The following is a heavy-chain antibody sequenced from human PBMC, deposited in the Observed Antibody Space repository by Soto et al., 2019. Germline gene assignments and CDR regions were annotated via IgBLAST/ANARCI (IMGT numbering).Heavy chain of an antibody. CDR3: TTGIYDFWSGYYMDAFDI. CDR1: GSTFSNAW. J-gene: IGHJ3*02. D-gene: IGHD3-3*01. CDR2: IKSKTDGGTT. V-gene: IGHV3-15*01. Sequence: GGSPRLSCAASGSTFSNAWMSWVRQAPGKGLEWVGRIKSKTDGGTTDYAAPVKGRFTISRDDSKNTLYLQMNSLKTEDTAVYYCTTGIYDFWSGYYMDAFDIWGQGTMVTVSS.